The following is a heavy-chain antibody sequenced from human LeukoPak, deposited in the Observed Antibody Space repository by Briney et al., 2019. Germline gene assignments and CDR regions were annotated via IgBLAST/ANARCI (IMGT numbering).Heavy chain of an antibody. CDR2: IKSKTDGGTT. CDR3: TTGVMITFGGVIVFDY. J-gene: IGHJ4*02. CDR1: GFTFSRAW. V-gene: IGHV3-15*01. D-gene: IGHD3-16*02. Sequence: GGSLRLSCVTSGFTFSRAWMSWVRQAPGKGLEWVGHIKSKTDGGTTDYAAPVKGRFTISRDDSKNTLYLQMNSLKTEVTAVYYGTTGVMITFGGVIVFDYWGQGTLVTVSS.